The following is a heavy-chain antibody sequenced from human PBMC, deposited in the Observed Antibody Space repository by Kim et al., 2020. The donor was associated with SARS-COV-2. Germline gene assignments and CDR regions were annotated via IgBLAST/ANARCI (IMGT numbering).Heavy chain of an antibody. Sequence: SVKVSCKASGGTFSSYAISWVRQAPGQGLEWMGGIIPIFGTANYAQKFQGRVTITADESTSTAYMELSSLRSEDTAVYYCAAGTMVRGVPEDYYYGMDVWGQGTTVTVSS. V-gene: IGHV1-69*13. D-gene: IGHD3-10*01. J-gene: IGHJ6*02. CDR1: GGTFSSYA. CDR3: AAGTMVRGVPEDYYYGMDV. CDR2: IIPIFGTA.